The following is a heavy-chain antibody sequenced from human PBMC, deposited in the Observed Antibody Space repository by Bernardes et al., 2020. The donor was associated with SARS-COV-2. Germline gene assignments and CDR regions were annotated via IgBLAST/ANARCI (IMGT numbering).Heavy chain of an antibody. CDR1: GDSISPNNW. V-gene: IGHV4-4*02. J-gene: IGHJ4*02. CDR2: IYHGGST. D-gene: IGHD3-10*02. Sequence: TLSLTCAVSGDSISPNNWWSWVRQPPGKGLEWIGEIYHGGSTNYNPSLKSRVTMSVDKSKNQFSLELRSVTAADTAVYYCVVSYVDYYFDYWGQGTLVTVSS. CDR3: VVSYVDYYFDY.